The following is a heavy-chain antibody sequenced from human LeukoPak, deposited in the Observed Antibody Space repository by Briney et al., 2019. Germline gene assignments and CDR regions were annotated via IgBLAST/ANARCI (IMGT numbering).Heavy chain of an antibody. CDR3: ARASGDHRLDY. J-gene: IGHJ4*02. Sequence: SETLSLTCTVSGGSVSSGIYYGSWIRQPPGKGLEWIGYMPNSGSTNYNPSLKSRVTISVDTSKNQFSLKLSSVTAADTAVYYCARASGDHRLDYWGQGSLVTVSS. V-gene: IGHV4-61*01. CDR2: MPNSGST. CDR1: GGSVSSGIYY. D-gene: IGHD3-10*01.